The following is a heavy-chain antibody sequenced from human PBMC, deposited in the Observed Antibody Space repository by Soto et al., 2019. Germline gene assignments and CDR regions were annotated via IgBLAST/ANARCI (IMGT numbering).Heavy chain of an antibody. J-gene: IGHJ4*02. CDR3: AKDRNYPRDQFHY. CDR1: GFTFSTYA. D-gene: IGHD1-7*01. CDR2: ISANGQGI. V-gene: IGHV3-23*01. Sequence: GGSLRLSCAASGFTFSTYALSWVRQAPGKGLEWVSAISANGQGIYYADSVRGRFTISRDNSKNTIFPHMDSLRAEDTAVYYCAKDRNYPRDQFHYWGQGTLVTVSS.